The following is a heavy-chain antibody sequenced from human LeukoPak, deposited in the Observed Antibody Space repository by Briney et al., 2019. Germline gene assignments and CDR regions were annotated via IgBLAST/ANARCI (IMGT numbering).Heavy chain of an antibody. CDR3: ARLRDDFWSGLGWFDP. J-gene: IGHJ5*02. V-gene: IGHV3-7*01. Sequence: GGSLRLSCAASGFTFSSYWMSWVRQAPGKGLEWVANIKQDGSEKYYVDSVKGRFTISRDNAKNSLYLQMNSLRAEDTAVYYCARLRDDFWSGLGWFDPWGQETLVTVSS. CDR1: GFTFSSYW. D-gene: IGHD3-3*01. CDR2: IKQDGSEK.